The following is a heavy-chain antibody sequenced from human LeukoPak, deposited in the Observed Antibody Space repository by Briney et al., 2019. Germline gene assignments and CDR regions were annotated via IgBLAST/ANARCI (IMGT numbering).Heavy chain of an antibody. V-gene: IGHV4-34*04. CDR3: ARLDIVVVPAAIGWFDP. CDR1: GGSFSGYY. CDR2: IYHSGST. D-gene: IGHD2-2*01. Sequence: SETLSLTCAVYGGSFSGYYWSWIRQPPGKGLEWIGSIYHSGSTYNNPSLKSRDTISVDTSKNQFSLKLSSVTAADTAVYYCARLDIVVVPAAIGWFDPWGQGTLVTVSS. J-gene: IGHJ5*02.